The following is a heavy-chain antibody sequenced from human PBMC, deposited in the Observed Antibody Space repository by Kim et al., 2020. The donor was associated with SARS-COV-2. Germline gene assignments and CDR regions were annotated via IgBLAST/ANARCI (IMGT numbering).Heavy chain of an antibody. J-gene: IGHJ6*02. CDR2: TYYRSKWYN. Sequence: SQTLSLTCAISGDSVSSNSAAWNWIRQSPSRGLEWLGRTYYRSKWYNDYAVSVKSRITINPDTSKNQFSLQLNSVTPEDTAVYYCARARGYSGYDSVYYYYGMDVWGQGTTVTVSS. CDR1: GDSVSSNSAA. V-gene: IGHV6-1*01. CDR3: ARARGYSGYDSVYYYYGMDV. D-gene: IGHD5-12*01.